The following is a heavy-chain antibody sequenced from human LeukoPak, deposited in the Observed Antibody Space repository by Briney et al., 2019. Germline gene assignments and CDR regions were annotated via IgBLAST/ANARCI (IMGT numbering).Heavy chain of an antibody. CDR1: ALTFSKYA. CDR2: ISGSGGST. D-gene: IGHD3-16*01. CDR3: AKDSFGSAFDI. J-gene: IGHJ3*02. Sequence: QTGGSLRLSCAASALTFSKYAMNWVRQAPGKGLEWVSVISGSGGSTYYADSVKGRFTISRDNSKNTLYLQMNSLRAEDTAVYYCAKDSFGSAFDIWGQGTMVTVSS. V-gene: IGHV3-23*01.